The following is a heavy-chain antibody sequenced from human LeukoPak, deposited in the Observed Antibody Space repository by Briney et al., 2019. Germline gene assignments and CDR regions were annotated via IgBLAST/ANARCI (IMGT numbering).Heavy chain of an antibody. J-gene: IGHJ4*02. CDR3: ARIGYSSSSLDF. Sequence: GGSLRLTCAASGFTFSSYAMNWVRQAPGKGLEWVSSISFGGRNTYYADSVKGRFTISRDNSKNTLYLQMISLRAEDTAVYKCARIGYSSSSLDFWGRGTLVTVSS. D-gene: IGHD6-6*01. CDR1: GFTFSSYA. CDR2: ISFGGRNT. V-gene: IGHV3-23*01.